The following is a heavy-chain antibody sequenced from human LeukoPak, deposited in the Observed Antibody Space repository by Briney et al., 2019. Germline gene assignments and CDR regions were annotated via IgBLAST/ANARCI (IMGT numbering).Heavy chain of an antibody. CDR3: ARYDCSSSSCYHNWFDP. Sequence: GGSLRLSCAASGFTFSSYWMSWVRQAPGKGLEWVANIKHDGSEKYYVDSVKGRFTISRDNAKNSLYLQMNSLRAEDTAVYYCARYDCSSSSCYHNWFDPWGQGTLVTVSS. CDR1: GFTFSSYW. J-gene: IGHJ5*02. D-gene: IGHD2-2*01. V-gene: IGHV3-7*01. CDR2: IKHDGSEK.